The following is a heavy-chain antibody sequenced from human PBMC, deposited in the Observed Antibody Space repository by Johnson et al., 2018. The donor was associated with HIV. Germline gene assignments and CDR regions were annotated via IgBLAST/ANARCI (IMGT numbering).Heavy chain of an antibody. V-gene: IGHV3-30*03. J-gene: IGHJ3*02. D-gene: IGHD6-19*01. CDR3: AGQVRAFDI. CDR2: ISYDGSYK. CDR1: GLSFSNFG. Sequence: QVQLVESGGGVVQPGKSLTLSCVVSGLSFSNFGIHWVRQAPGKGPEWVAVISYDGSYKYYADSVKGRFTISRDNSMHTMYLQMNSLRAEDTAVYYCAGQVRAFDIWGQGTMVTVSS.